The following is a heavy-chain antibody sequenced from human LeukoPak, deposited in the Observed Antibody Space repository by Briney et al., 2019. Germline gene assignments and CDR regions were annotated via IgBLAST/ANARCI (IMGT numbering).Heavy chain of an antibody. Sequence: GGSLRLSCAASRFTFSSYWMSWVRQAPGKGLEWVANIKQDGSEKYYVDSVKGRFTISRDNARNSLYLQMNSLRAEDTAVYYCAELGITMIGGVWGKGTTVTISS. J-gene: IGHJ6*04. V-gene: IGHV3-7*01. CDR1: RFTFSSYW. CDR3: AELGITMIGGV. CDR2: IKQDGSEK. D-gene: IGHD3-10*02.